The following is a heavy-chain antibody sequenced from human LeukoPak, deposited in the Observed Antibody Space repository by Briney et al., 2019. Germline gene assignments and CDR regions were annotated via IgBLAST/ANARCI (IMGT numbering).Heavy chain of an antibody. V-gene: IGHV4-34*01. CDR3: ASRNWNRPWNY. D-gene: IGHD1-1*01. J-gene: IGHJ4*02. CDR1: GGSFSGYY. CDR2: INHSGST. Sequence: PSETLSLTCAVYGGSFSGYYWSWIRQPPGKGLEWIGEINHSGSTDYNPSLKSRVTTSVDTSKNQFSLKLSSVTAADTAVYYCASRNWNRPWNYWGQGTLVTVSS.